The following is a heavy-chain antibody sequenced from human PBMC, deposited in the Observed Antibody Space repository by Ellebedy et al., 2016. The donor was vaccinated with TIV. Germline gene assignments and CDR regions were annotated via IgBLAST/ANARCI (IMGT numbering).Heavy chain of an antibody. J-gene: IGHJ5*02. V-gene: IGHV3-7*01. CDR1: GFTFSRYW. CDR3: ARDLGAYSSSLHP. Sequence: GGSLRLXXAASGFTFSRYWMSWVRQAPGKGLEWVANIKQDGSEKYYVDSVKGRFTISRDNAKNSLYLQMNSLRAEDTAVYYCARDLGAYSSSLHPWGQGTLVTVSS. CDR2: IKQDGSEK. D-gene: IGHD6-6*01.